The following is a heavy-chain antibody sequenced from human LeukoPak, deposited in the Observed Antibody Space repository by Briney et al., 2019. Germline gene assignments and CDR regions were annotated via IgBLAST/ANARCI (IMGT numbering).Heavy chain of an antibody. Sequence: ASETLSLTCTVSGGSISSYYWSWIRQPPGKGLEWIGYIYYSGSTNYNPSLKSRVTISVDTSKNQFSLKLSSVTAADTAVYYCARQHSSGWTPYYFDYWGQGTLVTVSS. CDR3: ARQHSSGWTPYYFDY. CDR1: GGSISSYY. CDR2: IYYSGST. J-gene: IGHJ4*02. D-gene: IGHD6-19*01. V-gene: IGHV4-59*01.